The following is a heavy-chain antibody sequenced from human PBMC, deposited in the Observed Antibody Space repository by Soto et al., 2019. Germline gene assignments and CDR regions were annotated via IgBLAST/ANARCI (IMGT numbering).Heavy chain of an antibody. D-gene: IGHD3-22*01. Sequence: ASVKVSCKASGYTFTGYYMHWVRQAPGQGLEWMGWINPNSGGTNYAQKFQGWVTMTRDTSISTAYMELSRLRSDDTAVYYCARDRGYYYDSSGYSDRVYYYYGMDVWGQGPTVTVSS. V-gene: IGHV1-2*04. CDR2: INPNSGGT. CDR1: GYTFTGYY. J-gene: IGHJ6*02. CDR3: ARDRGYYYDSSGYSDRVYYYYGMDV.